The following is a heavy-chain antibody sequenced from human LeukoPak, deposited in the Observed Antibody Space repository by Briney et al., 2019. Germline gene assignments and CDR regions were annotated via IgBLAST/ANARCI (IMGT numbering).Heavy chain of an antibody. V-gene: IGHV4-61*02. CDR3: ARNYYYGSSGSRDAFDI. J-gene: IGHJ3*02. D-gene: IGHD3-22*01. Sequence: SETLSLTCTVSGGSISSGSYYWNWIRQPAGKGLEWIGRIYTSGSTNYNPTLKSRVSISVDTSKNQFSLKLSSVTAADTAVYYCARNYYYGSSGSRDAFDIWGQGTMVTVSS. CDR2: IYTSGST. CDR1: GGSISSGSYY.